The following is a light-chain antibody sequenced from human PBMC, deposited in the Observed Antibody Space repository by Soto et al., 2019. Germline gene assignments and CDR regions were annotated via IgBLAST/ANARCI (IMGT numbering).Light chain of an antibody. CDR1: QIISDW. CDR3: QQHNSSPWT. V-gene: IGKV1-5*01. J-gene: IGKJ1*01. Sequence: DIQMTQSPSTLSASVGDRVTITCRASQIISDWLAWFQQKPGKAPKVLIYDASTLESGVPSRFSGSGSGTEFTLTISSLQPEDSATYYCQQHNSSPWTFGQGTRVEIK. CDR2: DAS.